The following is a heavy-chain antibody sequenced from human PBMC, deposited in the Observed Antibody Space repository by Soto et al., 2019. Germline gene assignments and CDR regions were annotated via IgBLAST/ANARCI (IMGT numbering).Heavy chain of an antibody. D-gene: IGHD1-26*01. V-gene: IGHV1-18*04. J-gene: IGHJ4*02. Sequence: QVQLVQSGAEVKKPGASVKVSXXASGYTFTSYGISWVRQAPGQGLEWMGWISAYNGNTNYAQKLQGRVTMTTDTSTSTAYMELRSLRSDDTAVYYCARDSPGAWELLGHFDYWGQGTLVTVSS. CDR3: ARDSPGAWELLGHFDY. CDR2: ISAYNGNT. CDR1: GYTFTSYG.